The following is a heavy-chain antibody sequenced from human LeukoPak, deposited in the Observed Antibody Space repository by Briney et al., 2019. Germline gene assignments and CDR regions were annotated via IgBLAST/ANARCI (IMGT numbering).Heavy chain of an antibody. CDR2: IYTSGST. J-gene: IGHJ5*02. CDR1: GGSISSYY. V-gene: IGHV4-4*07. CDR3: ARDFFPYCSSTSCYYNWFDP. Sequence: SETLSLTCTVSGGSISSYYWSWIRQPAGKGLEWIGRIYTSGSTNYNPPLKSRVTMSVDTSKNQFSLKLSSVTAADTAVYYCARDFFPYCSSTSCYYNWFDPWGQGTLVTVSS. D-gene: IGHD2-2*01.